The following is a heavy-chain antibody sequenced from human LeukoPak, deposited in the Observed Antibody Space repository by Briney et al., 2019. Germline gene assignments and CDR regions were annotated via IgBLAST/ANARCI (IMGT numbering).Heavy chain of an antibody. CDR3: ARRRAGSPYSSSWYYFDY. D-gene: IGHD6-13*01. Sequence: SETLSLTCTVSGASINSSGYYWGWIRQPPGKGLEWIGSHYYSGSTYYNPSLKSRVTISVDTSKNHFSLKLSSVTAADTAVYYCARRRAGSPYSSSWYYFDYWGQGTLVTVSS. CDR1: GASINSSGYY. CDR2: HYYSGST. J-gene: IGHJ4*02. V-gene: IGHV4-39*02.